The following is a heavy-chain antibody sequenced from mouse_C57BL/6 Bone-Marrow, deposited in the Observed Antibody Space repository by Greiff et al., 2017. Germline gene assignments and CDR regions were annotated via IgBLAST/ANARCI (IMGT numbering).Heavy chain of an antibody. V-gene: IGHV1-52*01. CDR1: GYTFTSYW. J-gene: IGHJ2*01. D-gene: IGHD3-3*01. CDR2: IDPSDSET. CDR3: ARVRDRYYFDY. Sequence: QVQLQQPGAELVRPGSSVKLSCKASGYTFTSYWMHWVKQRPIQGLEWIGNIDPSDSETHYNQKFKDKATLTVDKSSSTAYMQLSSLTSEDSAVYYCARVRDRYYFDYWGQGTTLTVSS.